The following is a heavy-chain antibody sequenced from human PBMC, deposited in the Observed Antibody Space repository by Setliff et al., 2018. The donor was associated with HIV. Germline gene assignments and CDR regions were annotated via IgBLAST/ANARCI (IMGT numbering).Heavy chain of an antibody. V-gene: IGHV3-23*01. D-gene: IGHD2-8*02. CDR2: ISSGGEIM. J-gene: IGHJ4*02. CDR3: AKSLLVAGNDY. CDR1: GFTFSSYA. Sequence: GGSLRLSCTASGFTFSSYAMHWIRQAPGKGLEWVSAISSGGEIMFYADSVKGRFTISRDNSKNTLYLQMISRRADDTAVYYCAKSLLVAGNDYWGQGTLVTVSS.